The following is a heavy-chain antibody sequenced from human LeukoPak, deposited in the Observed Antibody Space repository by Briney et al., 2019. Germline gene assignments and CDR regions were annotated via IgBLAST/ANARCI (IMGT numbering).Heavy chain of an antibody. D-gene: IGHD5-12*01. V-gene: IGHV1-69*05. CDR1: GGSFNNYA. J-gene: IGHJ4*02. CDR3: ARIEDSTHGLLDY. Sequence: ASVKVSCKAPGGSFNNYAISWVRQAPGHGLEWIGRFIPFSGTSDYAHKFQARVTVTMDESTAYMELSSLRPEDTAVYYCARIEDSTHGLLDYWGQGTLVTVSS. CDR2: FIPFSGTS.